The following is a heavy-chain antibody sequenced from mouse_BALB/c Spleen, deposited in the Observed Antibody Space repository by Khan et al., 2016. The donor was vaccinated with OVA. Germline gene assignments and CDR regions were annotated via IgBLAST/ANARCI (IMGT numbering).Heavy chain of an antibody. D-gene: IGHD2-14*01. V-gene: IGHV2-6-4*01. CDR1: GFSLSRYN. CDR3: ARAYYRFDGYYAMDY. CDR2: IWDGGGT. J-gene: IGHJ4*01. Sequence: VQLQESGPGLVAPSQSLSITCTVSGFSLSRYNIHWIRQPPGKGLEWLGMIWDGGGTDYNSTLKSRLSIKKDNSKSQVFLKMNSLHTDDSAMYFFARAYYRFDGYYAMDYWGQGTSVTVSS.